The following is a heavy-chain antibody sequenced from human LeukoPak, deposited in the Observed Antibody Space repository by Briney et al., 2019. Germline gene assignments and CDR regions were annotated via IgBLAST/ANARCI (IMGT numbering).Heavy chain of an antibody. CDR2: ISSSSTI. V-gene: IGHV3-48*01. CDR1: GSTFSSYS. J-gene: IGHJ1*01. Sequence: GGSLRLSCAASGSTFSSYSMNWVRQAPGKGLEWVSYISSSSTIYYADSVKGRFTISRDNAKNSLYLRMNSLRAEDTAVYYCAAHVGGQHGGQGTLVTVSS. CDR3: AAHVGGQH. D-gene: IGHD1-26*01.